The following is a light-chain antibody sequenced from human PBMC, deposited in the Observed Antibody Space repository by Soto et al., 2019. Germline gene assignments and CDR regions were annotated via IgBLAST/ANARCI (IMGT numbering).Light chain of an antibody. CDR3: QQYYSTPQT. J-gene: IGKJ1*01. CDR1: QSVLYSSNNNNY. CDR2: WAS. V-gene: IGKV4-1*01. Sequence: DIVMTQSPDSPAVSLGERATINCKSSQSVLYSSNNNNYLAWYQQKPGQPPKLLIYWASTRESGVPDRFSGSGSGTDFTLTISSLQAEDVAVYYCQQYYSTPQTFGQGTKVEIK.